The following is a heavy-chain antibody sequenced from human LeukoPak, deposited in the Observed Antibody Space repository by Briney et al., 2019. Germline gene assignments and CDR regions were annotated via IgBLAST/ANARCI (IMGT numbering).Heavy chain of an antibody. D-gene: IGHD5-24*01. CDR2: INHSGST. CDR3: AIDGYMDAFDI. CDR1: GGSFSGYY. J-gene: IGHJ3*02. V-gene: IGHV4-34*01. Sequence: PSETLSLTCAVYGGSFSGYYWSWLRQPPGKGLEWIGEINHSGSTNYNPSLKSRVTISVDTSKNQFSLKLSSVTAADTAVYYCAIDGYMDAFDIWGQGTMVTVSS.